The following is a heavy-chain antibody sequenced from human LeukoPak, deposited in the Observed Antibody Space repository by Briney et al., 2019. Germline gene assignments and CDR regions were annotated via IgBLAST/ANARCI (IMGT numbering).Heavy chain of an antibody. D-gene: IGHD3-22*01. CDR3: AKVVPLNYYDSSGYSY. CDR2: ISGSGGST. Sequence: QPGGSLRLSCAASGFTFSSYAMSWVRQAPGKGLEWVSAISGSGGSTYYADSVKGRFTISRDNSKNTLYLQMNSLRAEDTAVYYCAKVVPLNYYDSSGYSYWGQGTLVTVSS. J-gene: IGHJ4*02. V-gene: IGHV3-23*01. CDR1: GFTFSSYA.